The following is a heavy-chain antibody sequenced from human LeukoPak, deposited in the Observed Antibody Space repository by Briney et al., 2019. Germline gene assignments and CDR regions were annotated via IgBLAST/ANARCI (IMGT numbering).Heavy chain of an antibody. CDR2: IWYDGSNK. D-gene: IGHD6-19*01. CDR1: GFTFSSYG. V-gene: IGHV3-33*01. CDR3: ARVLVVSGWTNIDY. Sequence: PGGSLRLSCAASGFTFSSYGMHWVRQAPGKALEWVSFIWYDGSNKYYADSVKGRFTISRDNSKNTLYLQVNSLGAEDTAVYYCARVLVVSGWTNIDYWGQGTLVTVSS. J-gene: IGHJ4*02.